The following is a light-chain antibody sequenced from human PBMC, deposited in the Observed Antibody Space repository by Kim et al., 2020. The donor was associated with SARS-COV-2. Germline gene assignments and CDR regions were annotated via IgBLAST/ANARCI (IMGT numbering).Light chain of an antibody. J-gene: IGKJ4*01. CDR1: QVLNSW. CDR3: QQANSFPLT. V-gene: IGKV1-12*01. Sequence: ASLGDRVTIASRASQVLNSWLAWYQQIPEKAPKLLIYSTSVLHSDVPSRFSGSGSGTEFSLTISGLLPEDFATYYCQQANSFPLTFGGGTKVDIK. CDR2: STS.